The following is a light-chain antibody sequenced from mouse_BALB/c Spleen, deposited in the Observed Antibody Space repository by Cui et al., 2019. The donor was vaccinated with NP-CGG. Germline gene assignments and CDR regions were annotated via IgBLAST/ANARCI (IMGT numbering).Light chain of an antibody. Sequence: AVVTQESALTTSPGETVTLICRSSTGAVTTSNYANWVQEKPDHLFTGLIGGTNNRPPGVPARFSGSLIGDKAALTITGAQTEDEAIYFCALWYSNHWVFGGGTKLTVL. V-gene: IGLV1*01. CDR2: GTN. CDR3: ALWYSNHWV. J-gene: IGLJ1*01. CDR1: TGAVTTSNY.